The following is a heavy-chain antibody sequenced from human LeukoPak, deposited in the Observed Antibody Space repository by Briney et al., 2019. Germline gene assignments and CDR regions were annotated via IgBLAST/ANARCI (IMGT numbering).Heavy chain of an antibody. CDR2: ISGSGGST. CDR3: AKEKTYYYDSSGYPEV. Sequence: GGSLRLSCAASGFTFSSYAMSWVRQAPGKGLEWVSAISGSGGSTYYADSVKGRFTISRDNSKNTLYLQMNSLRAEDTAVYYCAKEKTYYYDSSGYPEVWGQGTLVSVSS. CDR1: GFTFSSYA. J-gene: IGHJ4*02. V-gene: IGHV3-23*01. D-gene: IGHD3-22*01.